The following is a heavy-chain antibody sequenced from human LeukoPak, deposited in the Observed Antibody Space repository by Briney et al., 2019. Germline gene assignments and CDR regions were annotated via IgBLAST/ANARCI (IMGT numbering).Heavy chain of an antibody. CDR2: ISAYSGNT. CDR1: GYTFSSYG. J-gene: IGHJ4*02. CDR3: ARVVWGSGSSTGEFDY. Sequence: ASVKVSCKASGYTFSSYGISCVRQAPGQGLEWMGWISAYSGNTNYAQKLQGRVTMTTDTSTSTAYMELRSLKSDDTAVYYCARVVWGSGSSTGEFDYWGQGTLVTVSS. V-gene: IGHV1-18*01. D-gene: IGHD3-16*01.